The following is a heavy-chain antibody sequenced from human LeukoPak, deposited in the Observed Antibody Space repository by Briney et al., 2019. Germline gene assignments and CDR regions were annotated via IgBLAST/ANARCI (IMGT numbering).Heavy chain of an antibody. Sequence: GGSLRLSCAASAFTFSNYWMSWVRQAPGKGLEWVANIKEDGSEINYVDSVKGRFTISRDNAKNSLYLQMNSLRVDDTAVYYCARDRGYSTFDYWGQGTLVTVSS. J-gene: IGHJ4*02. CDR2: IKEDGSEI. CDR1: AFTFSNYW. CDR3: ARDRGYSTFDY. D-gene: IGHD4-23*01. V-gene: IGHV3-7*01.